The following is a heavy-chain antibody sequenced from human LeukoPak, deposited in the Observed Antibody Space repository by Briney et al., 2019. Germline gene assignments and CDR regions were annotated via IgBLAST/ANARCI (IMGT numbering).Heavy chain of an antibody. D-gene: IGHD2-21*01. V-gene: IGHV1-2*02. CDR1: GYSFTDYY. J-gene: IGHJ5*02. CDR2: INPNSGGT. Sequence: ASVKVSCKTSGYSFTDYYMHWVRQAPGQGLEWMGWINPNSGGTSSAQKFQGRVTMTRDTSISTVYMEVSWLTSDDTAIYYCARADRLHGGPYLIGPWGQGTLVTVSS. CDR3: ARADRLHGGPYLIGP.